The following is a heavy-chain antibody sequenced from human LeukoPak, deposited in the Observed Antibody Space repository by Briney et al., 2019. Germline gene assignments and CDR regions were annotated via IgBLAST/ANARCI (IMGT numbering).Heavy chain of an antibody. V-gene: IGHV1-2*04. CDR1: GYTFTGYY. D-gene: IGHD6-13*01. CDR2: INPNSGGT. Sequence: ASVKVSCKASGYTFTGYYMHWVRQAPGQGLEWMGWINPNSGGTNYAQKFQGWVTMTRDTSISTAYMELSRLRSDDTAVYYCARDLSLAAAGTVGYYYYGMDVWGQGTTVTVSS. J-gene: IGHJ6*02. CDR3: ARDLSLAAAGTVGYYYYGMDV.